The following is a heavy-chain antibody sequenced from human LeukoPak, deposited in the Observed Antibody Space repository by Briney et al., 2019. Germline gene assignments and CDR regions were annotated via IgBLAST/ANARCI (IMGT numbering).Heavy chain of an antibody. CDR1: GGTFSSYA. D-gene: IGHD6-6*01. CDR2: IIPIFGTA. CDR3: ARDSSSSSGDWFDP. Sequence: GASVKVSCKASGGTFSSYAISWVRQAPGQGLEWMGGIIPIFGTANYAQKLQGRVTMTTDTSTSTAYMELRSLRSDDTAVYYCARDSSSSSGDWFDPWGQGTLVTVSS. V-gene: IGHV1-69*05. J-gene: IGHJ5*02.